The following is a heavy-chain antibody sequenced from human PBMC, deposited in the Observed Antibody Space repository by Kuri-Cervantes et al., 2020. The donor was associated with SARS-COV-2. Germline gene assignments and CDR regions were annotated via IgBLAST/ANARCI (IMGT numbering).Heavy chain of an antibody. J-gene: IGHJ4*02. V-gene: IGHV1-18*01. CDR1: GYTFTSYG. Sequence: ASVKVSCKASGYTFTSYGISWVRQAPGQGLEWMGWISAYNGNTNYAQKLQGRVTMTTDTSTSTAYMELSSLRSEDTAVYYCARPQYSGSYGDRYYFDYWGQGTLVTVSS. CDR2: ISAYNGNT. CDR3: ARPQYSGSYGDRYYFDY. D-gene: IGHD1-26*01.